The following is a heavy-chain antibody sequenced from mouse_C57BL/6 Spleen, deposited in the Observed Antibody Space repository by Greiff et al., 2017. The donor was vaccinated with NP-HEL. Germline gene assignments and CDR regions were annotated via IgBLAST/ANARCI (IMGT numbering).Heavy chain of an antibody. V-gene: IGHV5-15*01. CDR1: GFTFSDYG. J-gene: IGHJ4*01. CDR2: ISNLAYSI. D-gene: IGHD1-1*01. CDR3: ARQGGSSPYYAMDY. Sequence: EVMLVESGGGLVQPGGSLKLSCAASGFTFSDYGMAWVRQAPRKGPEWVAFISNLAYSIYYADTVTGRFTISRENAKNTLYLEMSSLRSEDTAMYYCARQGGSSPYYAMDYWGQGTSVTVSS.